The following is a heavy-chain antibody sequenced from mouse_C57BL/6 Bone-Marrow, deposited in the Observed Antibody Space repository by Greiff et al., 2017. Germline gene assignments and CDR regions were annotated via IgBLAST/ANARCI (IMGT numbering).Heavy chain of an antibody. J-gene: IGHJ2*01. D-gene: IGHD1-1*01. Sequence: QQSCKASGYTFTSYWMHWVKQRPGRGLEWIGRIDPTSGGTKYNEKFKSKATLTVDKPSSTAYMQLSSLTSEDSAVYYCARGGITTVVATDYWGQGTTLTVTS. V-gene: IGHV1-72*01. CDR2: IDPTSGGT. CDR3: ARGGITTVVATDY. CDR1: GYTFTSYW.